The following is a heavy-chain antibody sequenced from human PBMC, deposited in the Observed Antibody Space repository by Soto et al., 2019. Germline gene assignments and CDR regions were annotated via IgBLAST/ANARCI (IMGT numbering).Heavy chain of an antibody. Sequence: PGGSLRLSCAASGFTFSSYAMHWVRQAPGKGLEWVAVISYDGSNKYYADSVKGRFTISRDNSKNTLYLQMNSLRAEDTAVYYCARDSRGIAADWGQGTLVTAPQ. J-gene: IGHJ4*02. D-gene: IGHD6-13*01. V-gene: IGHV3-30-3*01. CDR1: GFTFSSYA. CDR3: ARDSRGIAAD. CDR2: ISYDGSNK.